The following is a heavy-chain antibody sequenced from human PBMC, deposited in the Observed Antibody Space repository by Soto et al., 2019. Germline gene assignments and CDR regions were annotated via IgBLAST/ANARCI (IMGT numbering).Heavy chain of an antibody. Sequence: ASVKVSCKASGYTFTSYGISWVRQVPGQGLEWMGWISAYNGNTNYAQKLQGRVTMTTDTSTSTAYMELRSLRSDDTAVYYCARALGDYYYYGMDVWGQGTTVTVSS. CDR1: GYTFTSYG. CDR3: ARALGDYYYYGMDV. D-gene: IGHD1-26*01. J-gene: IGHJ6*02. V-gene: IGHV1-18*01. CDR2: ISAYNGNT.